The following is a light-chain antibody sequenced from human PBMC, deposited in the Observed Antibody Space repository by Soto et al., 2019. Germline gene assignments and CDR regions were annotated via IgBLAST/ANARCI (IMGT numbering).Light chain of an antibody. Sequence: EIVLTQSPATLSLSPGERATLSCGASQSITSSFLAWYQQKPGQAPRLLIYGASSRATGIPDRFSGTGSETDFTLTINRLEPEDFAVYFCQQYGDMWTFGQGTQVDIK. CDR3: QQYGDMWT. CDR1: QSITSSF. J-gene: IGKJ1*01. V-gene: IGKV3-20*01. CDR2: GAS.